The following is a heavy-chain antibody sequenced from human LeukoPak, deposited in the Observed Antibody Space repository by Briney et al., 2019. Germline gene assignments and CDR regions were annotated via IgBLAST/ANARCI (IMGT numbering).Heavy chain of an antibody. CDR1: GFTFRSHA. CDR3: AKDLYVDVRWGSASEI. J-gene: IGHJ3*02. V-gene: IGHV3-23*01. CDR2: IYENGGTT. Sequence: SGGSLRLSCVGSGFTFRSHAMSWVRQAPEKGLEFVSGIYENGGTTYYADSVKGRFSISRDNSKNTLYLQMDSLRGEDTAVYYCAKDLYVDVRWGSASEIWGQGTVVTVSS. D-gene: IGHD4-23*01.